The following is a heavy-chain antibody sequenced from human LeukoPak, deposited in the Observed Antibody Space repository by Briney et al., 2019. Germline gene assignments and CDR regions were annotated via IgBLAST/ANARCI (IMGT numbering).Heavy chain of an antibody. D-gene: IGHD6-25*01. J-gene: IGHJ4*02. CDR3: AKGSAAGRPYYFDY. Sequence: QAGGSLRLSCAASGFIFSNYAMSWVRQAPGKGLEWVSAIDNSGAYTWYADSVKGRFTISKDSSSTILCLQMNSLRAEDAAVYFCAKGSAAGRPYYFDYWGQGTLVTVSS. CDR1: GFIFSNYA. V-gene: IGHV3-23*01. CDR2: IDNSGAYT.